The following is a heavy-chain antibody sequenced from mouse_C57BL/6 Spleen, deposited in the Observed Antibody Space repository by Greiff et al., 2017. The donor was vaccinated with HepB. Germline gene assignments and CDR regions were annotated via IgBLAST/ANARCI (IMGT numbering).Heavy chain of an antibody. V-gene: IGHV7-1*01. CDR1: GFTFSDFY. J-gene: IGHJ1*03. CDR3: ARDDPAYYGSSFDV. Sequence: EVKLMESGGGLVQSGRSLRLSCATSGFTFSDFYMEWVRQAPGKGLEWIAASRNKANDYTTEYSASVKGRFIVSRDTSQSILYLQMNALRAEDTAIYYCARDDPAYYGSSFDVWGTGTTVTVSS. D-gene: IGHD1-1*01. CDR2: SRNKANDYTT.